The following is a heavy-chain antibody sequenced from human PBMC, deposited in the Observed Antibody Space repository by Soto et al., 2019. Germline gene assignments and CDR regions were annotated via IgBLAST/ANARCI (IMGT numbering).Heavy chain of an antibody. CDR2: ISYSGST. J-gene: IGHJ4*02. D-gene: IGHD2-15*01. V-gene: IGHV4-59*06. Sequence: SETLSLTCSFSGDSVTSHYLTWIRQSPGKGLEWIGYISYSGSTFYNPFLKSRVTISVDTSKNQFSLKLSSVTAADTAVYYCARDLSPGGGFDYWGQGTQVTVSS. CDR3: ARDLSPGGGFDY. CDR1: GDSVTSHY.